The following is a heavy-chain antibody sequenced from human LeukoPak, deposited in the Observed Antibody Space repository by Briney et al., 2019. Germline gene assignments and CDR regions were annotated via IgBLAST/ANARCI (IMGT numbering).Heavy chain of an antibody. V-gene: IGHV4-4*07. J-gene: IGHJ5*02. CDR1: GGSISSYD. Sequence: SETLSLTCTVSGGSISSYDWSWIRQPAGKGLEWIGRIYTSGSPNYNPSLKSRVTMSVDTSKNQFSLKLSSVTAADTAVYYCARGPHYDILTGQFDPWGQGTLVTVSS. CDR2: IYTSGSP. CDR3: ARGPHYDILTGQFDP. D-gene: IGHD3-9*01.